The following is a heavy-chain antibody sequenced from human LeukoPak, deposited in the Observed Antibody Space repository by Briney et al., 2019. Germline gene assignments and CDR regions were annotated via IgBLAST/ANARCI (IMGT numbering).Heavy chain of an antibody. D-gene: IGHD1-26*01. Sequence: PGGSLRPSCAASGFTFTSFAMSWVRQAPGKGLEWVSAISTTGGTTYYADSVKGRFTISRDNSKNTLYLQMNSLRAGDTAVYYCAKRERVGTTIGHWGQGTLVTVSS. CDR2: ISTTGGTT. V-gene: IGHV3-23*01. J-gene: IGHJ4*02. CDR1: GFTFTSFA. CDR3: AKRERVGTTIGH.